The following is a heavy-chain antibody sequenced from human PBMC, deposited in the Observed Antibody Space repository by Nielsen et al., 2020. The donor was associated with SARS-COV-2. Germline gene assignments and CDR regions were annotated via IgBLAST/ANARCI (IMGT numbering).Heavy chain of an antibody. V-gene: IGHV1-69*05. J-gene: IGHJ3*02. CDR1: GGTFSSYA. CDR3: ARDEAAKRRDDAFDI. CDR2: IIPIFGTA. Sequence: SVKVSCKASGGTFSSYAISWVRQAPGQGLEWMGGIIPIFGTANYAQKLQGRVTMTTDTSTSTAYMELRSLRSDDTAVYYCARDEAAKRRDDAFDIWGQGTMVTVSS. D-gene: IGHD2-15*01.